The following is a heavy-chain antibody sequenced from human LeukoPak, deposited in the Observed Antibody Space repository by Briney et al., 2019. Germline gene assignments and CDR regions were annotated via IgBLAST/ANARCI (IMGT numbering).Heavy chain of an antibody. CDR3: ARHVTISGPYDASDI. J-gene: IGHJ3*02. Sequence: SETLSLTCTVSDGSIRSHYWSWIRQPPGKGLEWIGNIYNSGSTDYNPSLKSRVTISVDTSKNQFSLKLSSVTAADTAVYYCARHVTISGPYDASDIWGQGTMVTVSP. D-gene: IGHD5-24*01. V-gene: IGHV4-59*08. CDR1: DGSIRSHY. CDR2: IYNSGST.